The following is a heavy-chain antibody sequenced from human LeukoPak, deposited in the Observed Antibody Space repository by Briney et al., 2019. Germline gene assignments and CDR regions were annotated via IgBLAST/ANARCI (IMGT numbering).Heavy chain of an antibody. D-gene: IGHD3-9*01. J-gene: IGHJ6*02. V-gene: IGHV3-48*02. Sequence: GGSLRLSCAASGFTFSSYSMNWVRQAPGKGLEWVSYISSSSSTIYYADSVKGRFTISRDNAKNSLYLQMNSLRDEDTAVYYCASRLRHFNWSRNTEYYSMDVWGQGTTVTVSS. CDR3: ASRLRHFNWSRNTEYYSMDV. CDR2: ISSSSSTI. CDR1: GFTFSSYS.